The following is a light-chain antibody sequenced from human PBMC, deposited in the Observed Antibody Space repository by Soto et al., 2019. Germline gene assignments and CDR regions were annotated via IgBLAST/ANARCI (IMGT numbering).Light chain of an antibody. J-gene: IGLJ1*01. Sequence: QSALSQPPSTSGTPGQSVTISCSGSSSNIGSNPVNWYQQVPGAAPKLLIYNNDKRPSGVPDRFSGSKSGTSASLTSRGLQSEDEADYYCAAWDDRLKTYVLGTGTKVTVL. CDR1: SSNIGSNP. CDR3: AAWDDRLKTYV. V-gene: IGLV1-44*01. CDR2: NND.